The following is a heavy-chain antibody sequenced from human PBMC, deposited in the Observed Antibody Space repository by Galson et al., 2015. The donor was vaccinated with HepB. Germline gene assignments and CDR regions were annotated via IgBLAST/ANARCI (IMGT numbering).Heavy chain of an antibody. CDR3: TNALGYCSGGNCYDTFDL. CDR1: GYGFTNYW. D-gene: IGHD2-15*01. J-gene: IGHJ3*01. Sequence: QSGAEVKKPGESLKISCKGSGYGFTNYWIGWVRQMPGKGLEWMGIIYPGDSDTRYSPSFQGQVIISADKSISTAYLQWSSLKASDTAMYFCTNALGYCSGGNCYDTFDLWGQGTMVTVSS. CDR2: IYPGDSDT. V-gene: IGHV5-51*03.